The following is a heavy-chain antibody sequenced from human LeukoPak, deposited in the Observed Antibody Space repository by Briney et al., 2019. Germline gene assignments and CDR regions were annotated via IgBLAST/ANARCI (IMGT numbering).Heavy chain of an antibody. CDR1: GFTFDDYG. J-gene: IGHJ4*02. CDR3: ARVYDFWSGYCLDY. CDR2: ISSSNSTI. D-gene: IGHD3-3*01. V-gene: IGHV3-48*01. Sequence: GGSLRLSCAASGFTFDDYGMNWVRQAPGKGLEWISYISSSNSTIYYADSMKGRFTISRDNAKSSLYLQMNSLRAEDTAVYYCARVYDFWSGYCLDYWGQGTLVTVSS.